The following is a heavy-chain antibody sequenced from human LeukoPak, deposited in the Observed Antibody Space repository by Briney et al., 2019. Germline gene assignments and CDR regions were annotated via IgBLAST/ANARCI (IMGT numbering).Heavy chain of an antibody. CDR2: ISGSGGST. Sequence: GGSLRLSCAASGFTFSSNAMSWVRQAPGKGLEGVSYISGSGGSTYYADSVKGRFTISRDNSKNTLHLQMNSLRAEDTAVYYCAREAYSSSVGLDWGQGTLVTVSS. CDR3: AREAYSSSVGLD. V-gene: IGHV3-23*01. D-gene: IGHD6-6*01. CDR1: GFTFSSNA. J-gene: IGHJ4*02.